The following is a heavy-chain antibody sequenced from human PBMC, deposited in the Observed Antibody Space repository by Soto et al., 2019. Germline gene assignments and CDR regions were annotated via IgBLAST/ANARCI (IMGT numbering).Heavy chain of an antibody. CDR1: GGSSSGYY. CDR2: INHSGST. Sequence: SETLSLTCAVYGGSSSGYYWSWIRQPPGKGLEWIGEINHSGSTNYNPSLKSRVTISVDASKNQFSLKLSSVTAADTAVYYCARGRGYYYYMDVWGKGTTVTAP. J-gene: IGHJ6*03. CDR3: ARGRGYYYYMDV. V-gene: IGHV4-34*01.